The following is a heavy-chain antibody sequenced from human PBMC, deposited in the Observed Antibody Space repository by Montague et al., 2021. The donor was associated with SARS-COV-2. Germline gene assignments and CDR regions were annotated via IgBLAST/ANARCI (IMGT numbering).Heavy chain of an antibody. V-gene: IGHV4-4*02. CDR2: IYHSGTT. D-gene: IGHD6-13*01. Sequence: SETLSLTCTVSGGSVSSDNWCTWVRQPPGKGLEWIGEIYHSGTTNYNPSLQSRVTISVDKSRNHLSLNLRSVTAADTAVYYCARDVVAAPGTFDYWGQGTLVTVSS. CDR1: GGSVSSDNW. J-gene: IGHJ4*02. CDR3: ARDVVAAPGTFDY.